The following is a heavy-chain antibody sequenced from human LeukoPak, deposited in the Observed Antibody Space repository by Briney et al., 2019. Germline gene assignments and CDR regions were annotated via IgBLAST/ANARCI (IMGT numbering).Heavy chain of an antibody. D-gene: IGHD6-25*01. CDR1: GGSISSGGYY. CDR2: IYYSGST. CDR3: AKFIRRAAAGYYFDY. V-gene: IGHV4-31*03. Sequence: SETLSLTCTVSGGSISSGGYYWSWIRQHPGKGLEWIGYIYYSGSTYYNPSLKSRVTISVDTSKNQFSLKLSSVTAADTAVYYCAKFIRRAAAGYYFDYWGQGTLVTVSS. J-gene: IGHJ4*02.